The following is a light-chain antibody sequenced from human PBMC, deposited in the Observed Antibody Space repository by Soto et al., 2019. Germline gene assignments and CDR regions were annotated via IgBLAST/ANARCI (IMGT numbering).Light chain of an antibody. CDR2: SAS. Sequence: IQMTQSPSSLSASVGDRVIITCLASQVIGNALAWYQQKAGRVPKLLMHSASTLLSGVPSRFSGSGSGTDFTLTISSLQPEEGATYCCHKYDRAPWTFGQGTKVEIK. J-gene: IGKJ1*01. CDR1: QVIGNA. CDR3: HKYDRAPWT. V-gene: IGKV1-27*01.